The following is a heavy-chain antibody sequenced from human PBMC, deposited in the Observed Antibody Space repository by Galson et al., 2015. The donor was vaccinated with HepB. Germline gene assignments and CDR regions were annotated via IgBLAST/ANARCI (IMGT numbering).Heavy chain of an antibody. CDR3: TRSIAAAGTGIDY. J-gene: IGHJ4*02. Sequence: SLRLSCAASGFTFSGSAMHWVRQASGKGLEWVGRIRSKANSYATAYAASVKGRFTISRDDSKNTAYLQMNSLKTEDTAVYYCTRSIAAAGTGIDYWGQGTLVTVSS. CDR1: GFTFSGSA. D-gene: IGHD6-13*01. V-gene: IGHV3-73*01. CDR2: IRSKANSYAT.